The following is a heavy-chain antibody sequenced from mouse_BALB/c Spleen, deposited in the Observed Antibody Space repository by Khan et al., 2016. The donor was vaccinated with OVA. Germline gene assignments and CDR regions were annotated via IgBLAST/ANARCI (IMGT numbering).Heavy chain of an antibody. CDR2: INSGGSYT. CDR3: TNGNYGYFDV. CDR1: GFTFSSYT. J-gene: IGHJ1*01. Sequence: EVELVESGGGLVKPGGSLKLSCAASGFTFSSYTMSWVRQTPEKRLEWVATINSGGSYTYYPDSVKGRFTISRDNAKNTLYLQMSSLKSEDTAMDYCTNGNYGYFDVWGAGTTVTVSS. D-gene: IGHD2-1*01. V-gene: IGHV5-6-4*01.